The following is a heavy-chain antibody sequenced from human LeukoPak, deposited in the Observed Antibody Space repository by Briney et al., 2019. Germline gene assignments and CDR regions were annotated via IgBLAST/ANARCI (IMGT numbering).Heavy chain of an antibody. J-gene: IGHJ5*02. CDR3: VKSKGLWFGVWGRWFDP. Sequence: GGSLRLSCAASGFXFSSYAISWVRQAPGKGLEWVSTISGSGGSTNYADSVKGRFTISRDNSKNTLYLQMSSLRAEDTAVYYCVKSKGLWFGVWGRWFDPWGQGTLVTVSS. V-gene: IGHV3-23*01. CDR1: GFXFSSYA. D-gene: IGHD3-10*01. CDR2: ISGSGGST.